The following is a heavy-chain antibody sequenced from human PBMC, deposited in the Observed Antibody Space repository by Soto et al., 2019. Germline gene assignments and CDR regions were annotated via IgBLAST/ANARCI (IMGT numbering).Heavy chain of an antibody. V-gene: IGHV3-48*03. D-gene: IGHD5-12*01. CDR1: GLTFSSYE. CDR2: ISSSGTI. Sequence: HPGGSLRLSCAASGLTFSSYEMDWVRQAPGKGLEWVAYISSSGTILYGDSVKGRFTISRDNADNSLYLQMNSLTAEDTAVYYCTKEKSVMYSGYDAFDIWGRGTMVTVSS. J-gene: IGHJ3*02. CDR3: TKEKSVMYSGYDAFDI.